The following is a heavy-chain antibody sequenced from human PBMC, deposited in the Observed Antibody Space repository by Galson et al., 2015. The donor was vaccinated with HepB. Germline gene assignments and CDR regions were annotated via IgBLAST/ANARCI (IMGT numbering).Heavy chain of an antibody. CDR2: ISDSGGST. V-gene: IGHV3-23*01. J-gene: IGHJ4*02. Sequence: SLRLSCAASGFTFSSYAMSWVRQAPGKGLEWVSAISDSGGSTYYADSVKGRFTISRDNSKNTLYLQMNNLRVEDTAVYYCAKDGGDCSDGECYYFDYWGQGALVTVSS. D-gene: IGHD2-21*01. CDR1: GFTFSSYA. CDR3: AKDGGDCSDGECYYFDY.